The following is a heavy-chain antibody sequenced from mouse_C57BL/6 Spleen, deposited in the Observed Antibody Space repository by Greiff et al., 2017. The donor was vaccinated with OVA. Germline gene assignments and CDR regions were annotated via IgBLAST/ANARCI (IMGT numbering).Heavy chain of an antibody. D-gene: IGHD1-2*01. Sequence: QVQLQQPGAELVMPGASVKLSCKASGYTFTSYWMHWVKQRPGQGLEWIGEIDPSDSYTNYNQKFKGKSTLTVDKSSSTAYMQLSSLTSEDSAVYYCARGGSLLPDVWGTGTTVTVSS. J-gene: IGHJ1*03. CDR3: ARGGSLLPDV. V-gene: IGHV1-69*01. CDR2: IDPSDSYT. CDR1: GYTFTSYW.